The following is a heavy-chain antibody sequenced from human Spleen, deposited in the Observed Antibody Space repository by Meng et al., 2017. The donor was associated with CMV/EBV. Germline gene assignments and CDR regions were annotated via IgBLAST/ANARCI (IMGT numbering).Heavy chain of an antibody. CDR3: GRDCSSNSCWFDP. CDR2: MNPNSGNT. J-gene: IGHJ5*02. D-gene: IGHD2-2*01. CDR1: GYTFTSYD. V-gene: IGHV1-8*01. Sequence: ASVKVSCKASGYTFTSYDINWVRQATGQGLEWMGWMNPNSGNTGYAQKFQGRVTMTTDTSTSTAYMELRSLRSDDTAVYYCGRDCSSNSCWFDPWGQGTLVTVSS.